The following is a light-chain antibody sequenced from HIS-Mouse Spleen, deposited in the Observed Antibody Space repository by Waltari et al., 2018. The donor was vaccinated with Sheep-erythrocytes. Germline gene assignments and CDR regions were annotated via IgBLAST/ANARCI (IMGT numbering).Light chain of an antibody. CDR3: QQRSNWLT. V-gene: IGKV3-11*01. CDR2: DAS. J-gene: IGKJ4*01. Sequence: EIVLTQSPATLSLSPGERATLSCRASQSFRSYLAWYQQKPGQAPRLPIYDASNRATGIPARFSGSGSGTDFTLTISSLEPEDFAVYYCQQRSNWLTFGGGTKVEIK. CDR1: QSFRSY.